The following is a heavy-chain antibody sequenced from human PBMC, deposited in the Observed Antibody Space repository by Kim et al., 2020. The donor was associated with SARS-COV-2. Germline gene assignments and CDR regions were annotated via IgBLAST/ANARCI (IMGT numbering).Heavy chain of an antibody. CDR2: IRSKTYGGTT. V-gene: IGHV3-49*03. D-gene: IGHD1-26*01. Sequence: GGSLRLSCTASGFTFGDYAMSWFRQAPGKGLEWVGFIRSKTYGGTTEYAASVKGRFTISRDDSKSIAYLQMNSLKTEDTAVYSCTRDQHIEWDLLGPFDYWGQGTLVTVSS. J-gene: IGHJ4*02. CDR3: TRDQHIEWDLLGPFDY. CDR1: GFTFGDYA.